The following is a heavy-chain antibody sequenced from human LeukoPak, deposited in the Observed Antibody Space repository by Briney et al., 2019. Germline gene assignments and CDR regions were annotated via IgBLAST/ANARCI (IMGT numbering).Heavy chain of an antibody. CDR3: AKVSMVRGVIMHDAFDI. J-gene: IGHJ3*02. D-gene: IGHD3-10*01. V-gene: IGHV3-30*04. CDR1: EFTFSRYA. Sequence: PGGSLRLSCAASEFTFSRYAMHWVRQAPGKGLEWVAVISHDGSNKYYADSVKGRFTISRDNAKNSLYLQMNSLRAEDTALYYCAKVSMVRGVIMHDAFDIWGQGTMVTVSS. CDR2: ISHDGSNK.